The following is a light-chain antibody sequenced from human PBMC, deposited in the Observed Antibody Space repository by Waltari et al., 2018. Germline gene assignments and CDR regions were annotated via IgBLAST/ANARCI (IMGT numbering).Light chain of an antibody. V-gene: IGLV1-47*01. J-gene: IGLJ3*02. Sequence: QSVLTQPPSASGTPGQSVTISCSGGSTNIGTNYVSWSPQLPGGAPTRLISKPKQRPSGVPDRFSGSKSGTSASLAISGLRSEDEADYYCAAWDDSLYVALFGGGTKLTVL. CDR3: AAWDDSLYVAL. CDR2: KPK. CDR1: STNIGTNY.